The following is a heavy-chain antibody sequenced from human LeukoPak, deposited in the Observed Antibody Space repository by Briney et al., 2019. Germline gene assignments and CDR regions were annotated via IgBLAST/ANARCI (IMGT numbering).Heavy chain of an antibody. CDR2: IYTSGST. J-gene: IGHJ3*02. CDR1: VGPISSYY. Sequence: SETLSLTCTVSVGPISSYYWSWIRQPAGKGLEWIGRIYTSGSTNYNPSLKSRVTMSVDTSKNQFSLKLSSVTAADTDVYYCARDYPSDAFDIWGQGTMVTVSS. CDR3: ARDYPSDAFDI. V-gene: IGHV4-4*07.